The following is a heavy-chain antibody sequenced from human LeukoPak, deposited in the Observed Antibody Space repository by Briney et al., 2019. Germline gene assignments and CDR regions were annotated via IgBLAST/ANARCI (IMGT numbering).Heavy chain of an antibody. V-gene: IGHV4-59*12. J-gene: IGHJ5*02. CDR3: ARTIAAYGGNWFDP. Sequence: SETLSLTCTVSGGSISSYYWSWIRQPPGKGLEWIGYIYHSGSTYYNPSLKSRVTISVDRSKNQFSLKLSSVTAADTAVYYCARTIAAYGGNWFDPWGQGTLVTVSS. CDR2: IYHSGST. CDR1: GGSISSYY. D-gene: IGHD4-23*01.